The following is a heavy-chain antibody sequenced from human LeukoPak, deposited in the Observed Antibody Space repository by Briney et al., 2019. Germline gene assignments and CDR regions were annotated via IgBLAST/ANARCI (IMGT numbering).Heavy chain of an antibody. J-gene: IGHJ4*02. CDR3: ANFWSGYPYYFDY. D-gene: IGHD3-3*01. CDR1: GGSISSSSHY. CDR2: IFYTGST. Sequence: SETLSLTCTVSGGSISSSSHYWGWIRQPPGKGLEWTGNIFYTGSTYYNPSLKSRVSISVDTSKNRFSLKLSSVTAADTAVYYCANFWSGYPYYFDYWGQGTLVTVSS. V-gene: IGHV4-39*01.